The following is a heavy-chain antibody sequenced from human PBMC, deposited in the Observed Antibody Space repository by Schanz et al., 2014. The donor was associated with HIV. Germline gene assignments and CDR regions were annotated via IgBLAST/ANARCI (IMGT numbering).Heavy chain of an antibody. CDR1: GFTFDSYG. CDR3: ARDGGEV. Sequence: QVQLVESGGGVVQPGRSLRLSCAASGFTFDSYGIHWVRQAPGKGLEWVALIYYDGTNKYYTDSVKGRFTISRDNSKNTLYLQMNSLRAEDTAVYYCARDGGEVWGQGTTVTVSS. J-gene: IGHJ6*02. CDR2: IYYDGTNK. D-gene: IGHD3-16*01. V-gene: IGHV3-33*08.